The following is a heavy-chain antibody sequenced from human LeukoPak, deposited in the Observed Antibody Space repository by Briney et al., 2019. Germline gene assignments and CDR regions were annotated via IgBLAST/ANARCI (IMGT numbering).Heavy chain of an antibody. J-gene: IGHJ4*02. CDR3: ARGRYFDWLLVDY. D-gene: IGHD3-9*01. CDR1: GYTFTGYY. Sequence: ASVKVSCKASGYTFTGYYMHWVRQALGQGLEWMGWINPNSGGTNYAQKFQGRVTMTRDTSISTAYMELSRLRSDDTAVYYCARGRYFDWLLVDYWGQGTLVTVSS. CDR2: INPNSGGT. V-gene: IGHV1-2*02.